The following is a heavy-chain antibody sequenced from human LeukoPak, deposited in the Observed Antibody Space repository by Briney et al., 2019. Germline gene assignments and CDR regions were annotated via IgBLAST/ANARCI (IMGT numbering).Heavy chain of an antibody. CDR2: IYLSGST. Sequence: SETLSLTCTVSGGSVSSGSYYWGWIRQPPGKGLEWIGYIYLSGSTNYNPSLKSRVTISVDTSKNQFSLKLRSVTAADTAVYYCARDAIPSSYWYFDLWGRGTLVTVSS. V-gene: IGHV4-61*01. D-gene: IGHD2-2*01. CDR1: GGSVSSGSYY. CDR3: ARDAIPSSYWYFDL. J-gene: IGHJ2*01.